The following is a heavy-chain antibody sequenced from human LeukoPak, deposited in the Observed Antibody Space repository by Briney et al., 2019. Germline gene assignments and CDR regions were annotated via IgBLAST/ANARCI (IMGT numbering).Heavy chain of an antibody. CDR1: GNSLNNYH. CDR2: IRPGGDGP. D-gene: IGHD3-22*01. CDR3: AGNYYDSSGYLDY. V-gene: IGHV1-46*02. Sequence: GASVKVSCKASGNSLNNYHMHWVRQAPGQGLEWLGIIRPGGDGPSYAQKFQGRVTMTRDMSTSTVYMELSSLRSEDTAVYYCAGNYYDSSGYLDYWGQGTLVTVSS. J-gene: IGHJ4*02.